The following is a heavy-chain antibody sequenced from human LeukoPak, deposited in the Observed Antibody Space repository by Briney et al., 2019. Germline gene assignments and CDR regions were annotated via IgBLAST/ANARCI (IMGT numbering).Heavy chain of an antibody. V-gene: IGHV5-51*01. CDR1: GYSFTSYW. CDR2: IYPGDSDT. CDR3: ARQGCRSTSCYNWFDP. J-gene: IGHJ5*02. D-gene: IGHD2-2*01. Sequence: GESLKISCKGSGYSFTSYWIGWVRQMPGKGLEWMGIIYPGDSDTRYSPSFQGQVTISADKSISTAYLQWSSLKASDTAMYYCARQGCRSTSCYNWFDPWGQGTLVTVSS.